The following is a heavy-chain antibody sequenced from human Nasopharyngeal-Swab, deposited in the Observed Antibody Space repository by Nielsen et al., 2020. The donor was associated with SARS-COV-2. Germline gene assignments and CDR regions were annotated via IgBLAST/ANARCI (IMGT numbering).Heavy chain of an antibody. CDR1: GFSITSQY. CDR2: ITHNSGT. Sequence: SETLSLTCTVSGFSITSQYWSWIRQPPGKGLEWIGYITHNSGTSYSPSLKSRVTMFLDTSKNQFSLRLRSLNAADTAVYYCAKEGATGWFDPWGQGTLVTVSS. J-gene: IGHJ5*02. V-gene: IGHV4-59*11. CDR3: AKEGATGWFDP.